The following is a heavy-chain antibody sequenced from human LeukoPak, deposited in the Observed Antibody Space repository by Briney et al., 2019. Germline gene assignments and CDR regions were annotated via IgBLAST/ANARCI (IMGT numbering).Heavy chain of an antibody. Sequence: GGSLRLSCAASGFTFSSYGMHWVRQAPGKGLEWVAFIRYDGSNKYYADSVKGRLTISRDNSKNTLYLQMNSLRAEDTAVYYCAKDGSMWFGEFPFDYWGQGTLVTVSS. D-gene: IGHD3-10*01. V-gene: IGHV3-30*02. J-gene: IGHJ4*02. CDR3: AKDGSMWFGEFPFDY. CDR2: IRYDGSNK. CDR1: GFTFSSYG.